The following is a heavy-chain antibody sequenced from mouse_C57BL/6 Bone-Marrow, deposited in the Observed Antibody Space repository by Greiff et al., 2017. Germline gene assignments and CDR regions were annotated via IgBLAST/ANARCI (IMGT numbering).Heavy chain of an antibody. CDR3: ARPYYSNYWYFDV. CDR1: GYTFTSYW. CDR2: IYPGSGST. J-gene: IGHJ1*03. Sequence: QVQLQQPGAELVKPGASVKMSCKASGYTFTSYWITWVKQRPGQGLEWIGDIYPGSGSTKCNEKFKSKATLTVDTSSSTAYMQLSSLTSEDSAVYYCARPYYSNYWYFDVWGTGTTVTVSS. V-gene: IGHV1-55*01. D-gene: IGHD2-5*01.